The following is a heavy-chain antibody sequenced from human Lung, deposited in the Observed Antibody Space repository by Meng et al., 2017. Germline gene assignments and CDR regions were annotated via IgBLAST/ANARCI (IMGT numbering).Heavy chain of an antibody. J-gene: IGHJ5*02. CDR2: ISSTGDST. Sequence: VPLMGSGGGWVQPGGALRLSCAASGFTFTAFSMTWVRQAPGKGLEWVSTISSTGDSTFYPDSVKGRFIVSRDNSKNTLYLQMNSLRAEDTAIYYCAKEAAMASWGQGTLVTVSS. V-gene: IGHV3-23*01. D-gene: IGHD5-18*01. CDR3: AKEAAMAS. CDR1: GFTFTAFS.